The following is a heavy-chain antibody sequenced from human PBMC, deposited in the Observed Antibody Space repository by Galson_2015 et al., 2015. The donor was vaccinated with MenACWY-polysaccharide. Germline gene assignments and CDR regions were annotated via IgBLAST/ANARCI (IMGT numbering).Heavy chain of an antibody. CDR2: ISAYNGNT. J-gene: IGHJ4*02. CDR3: ARGGAVYRADFDNFDY. D-gene: IGHD1-26*01. Sequence: SVKVSCKASGYTFTSYGISWVRQAPGQGLEWMGWISAYNGNTNYAQKLQGRVTMTTDTSTSTAYMELRSLRSDDTAVYYCARGGAVYRADFDNFDYWGQGTLVTVSS. V-gene: IGHV1-18*01. CDR1: GYTFTSYG.